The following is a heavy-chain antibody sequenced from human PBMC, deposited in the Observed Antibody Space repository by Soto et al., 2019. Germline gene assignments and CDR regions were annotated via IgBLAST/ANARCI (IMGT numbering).Heavy chain of an antibody. J-gene: IGHJ4*02. CDR1: GFTFSSYG. CDR2: IWYDGSNK. D-gene: IGHD5-12*01. V-gene: IGHV3-33*01. Sequence: GGSLRLSCAASGFTFSSYGMHWVRQAPGKGLEWVAVIWYDGSNKYYADSVKGRFTISRDNSKNTLYLQMNSLRAEDTAVYYCAREGRGYSGYDHIDYWGQGTLVTVSS. CDR3: AREGRGYSGYDHIDY.